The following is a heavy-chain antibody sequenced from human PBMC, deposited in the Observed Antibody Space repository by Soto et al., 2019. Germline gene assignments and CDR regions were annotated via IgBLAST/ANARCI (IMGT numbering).Heavy chain of an antibody. Sequence: QVQLVQSGAEVKKPGASVKVSCKASGYTFTSYAMHWVRQAPGQRLEWMGWINAGNGNTKYSQKFQGRVTITRDTSASTAYMEPSSLRSEDTAVYYCASSGSESPPSNYWGQGTLVTVSS. D-gene: IGHD3-10*01. CDR2: INAGNGNT. CDR1: GYTFTSYA. CDR3: ASSGSESPPSNY. V-gene: IGHV1-3*01. J-gene: IGHJ4*02.